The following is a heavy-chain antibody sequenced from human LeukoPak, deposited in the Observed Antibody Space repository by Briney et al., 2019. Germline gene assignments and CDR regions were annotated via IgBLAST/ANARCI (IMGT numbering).Heavy chain of an antibody. CDR2: ISSGGGST. CDR1: GFTFSSYA. D-gene: IGHD3-10*01. CDR3: AKDIGEQWFFDY. J-gene: IGHJ4*02. Sequence: GGSLRLSCAASGFTFSSYAMSWVRQAPGKGLEWVSSISSGGGSTYYADSVKGRFTISRDNSKNSLYLQMNSLRTEDTALYYCAKDIGEQWFFDYWGQGTLVTVSS. V-gene: IGHV3-43*02.